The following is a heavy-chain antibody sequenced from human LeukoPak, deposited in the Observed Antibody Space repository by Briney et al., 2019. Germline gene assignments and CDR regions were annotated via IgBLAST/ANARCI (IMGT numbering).Heavy chain of an antibody. Sequence: PGGSLRLSCAASGFTLSSYEMNWVRQAPGKGLEWVSYISSSGSTIYYADSVKGRFTISRDNAKNSLYLQMNSLRAEDTAVYYCASGSISAARTYNYYSYMDDWGKGTTVTVSS. V-gene: IGHV3-48*03. CDR1: GFTLSSYE. D-gene: IGHD3-10*01. J-gene: IGHJ6*03. CDR2: ISSSGSTI. CDR3: ASGSISAARTYNYYSYMDD.